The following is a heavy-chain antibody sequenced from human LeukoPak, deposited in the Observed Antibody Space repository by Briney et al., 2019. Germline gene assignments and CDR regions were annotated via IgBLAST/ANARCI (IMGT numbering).Heavy chain of an antibody. CDR1: GYTFTSYG. J-gene: IGHJ4*02. Sequence: GASVKVSCKASGYTFTSYGINWVRRAPGQGLEWVGWISAYNGNTNNAQKLQGRVTMTTDTSTNTAYMELRSLRSDDPALYYCARDRRLGELFPGDYWGQGTLVTVSS. CDR2: ISAYNGNT. CDR3: ARDRRLGELFPGDY. V-gene: IGHV1-18*01. D-gene: IGHD3-16*01.